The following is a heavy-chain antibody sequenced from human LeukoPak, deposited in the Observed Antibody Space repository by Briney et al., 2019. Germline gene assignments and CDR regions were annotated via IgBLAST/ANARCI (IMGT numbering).Heavy chain of an antibody. CDR2: IKQGGSDK. J-gene: IGHJ4*02. CDR3: ARANYYFDH. Sequence: PGGSLRLSCAASGFTFSSYAMSWVRQAPGKGLEWVADIKQGGSDKYYVDSVKGRFTISKDNAKNSLYLQMNSLRAEDTAVYYCARANYYFDHWGQGTLVTVSS. CDR1: GFTFSSYA. V-gene: IGHV3-7*01.